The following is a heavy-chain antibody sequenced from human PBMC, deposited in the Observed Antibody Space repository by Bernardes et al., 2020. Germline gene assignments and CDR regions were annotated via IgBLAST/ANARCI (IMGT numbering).Heavy chain of an antibody. D-gene: IGHD2-15*01. V-gene: IGHV3-48*01. CDR2: ISSSSSTI. CDR3: AREFRDCSGGSCFHAYYYGMDV. J-gene: IGHJ6*02. Sequence: GSLRLSCAASGFTFSSYSMNWVRQAPGKGLEWVSYISSSSSTIYYADSVKGRFTISRDNAKNSLYLQMNSLRAEDTAVYYCAREFRDCSGGSCFHAYYYGMDVWGQGTTVTVSS. CDR1: GFTFSSYS.